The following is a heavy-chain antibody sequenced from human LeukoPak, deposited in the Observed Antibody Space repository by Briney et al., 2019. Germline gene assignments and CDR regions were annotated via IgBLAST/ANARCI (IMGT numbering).Heavy chain of an antibody. CDR1: GGSISSSSYY. CDR3: ARGGTSGYYYYYYMDV. J-gene: IGHJ6*03. CDR2: IYYSGST. V-gene: IGHV4-39*01. D-gene: IGHD2-2*01. Sequence: SETLSLTCTVSGGSISSSSYYWGWIRQPPGKGREWIGSIYYSGSTYYNPSLKSRVTISVDTSKNQFSLKLSSVTAADTAVYYCARGGTSGYYYYYYMDVWGKGTTVTVSS.